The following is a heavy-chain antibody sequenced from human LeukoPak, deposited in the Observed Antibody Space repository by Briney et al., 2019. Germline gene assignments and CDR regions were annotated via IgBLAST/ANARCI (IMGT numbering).Heavy chain of an antibody. CDR1: GGYISSSSYF. V-gene: IGHV4-39*07. CDR2: MSYSGST. CDR3: ARRYYYGSGSYGFDP. Sequence: PSETLSLTCTVSGGYISSSSYFWAWIRQPPWKGPDCIGSMSYSGSTYYNPSLKSRVTISVDTSKNQFSLKLTSVTAADTAVYYCARRYYYGSGSYGFDPWGQGTLVTVSS. J-gene: IGHJ5*02. D-gene: IGHD3-10*01.